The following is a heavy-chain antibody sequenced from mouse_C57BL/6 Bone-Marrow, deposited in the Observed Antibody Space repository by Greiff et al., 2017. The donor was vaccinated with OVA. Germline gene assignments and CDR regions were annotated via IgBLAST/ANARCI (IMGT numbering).Heavy chain of an antibody. V-gene: IGHV1-54*01. CDR1: VYAFTNYL. J-gene: IGHJ4*01. Sequence: QVQLQQSGAELVRPGTSVKVSCKASVYAFTNYLIAWVKQRPGQGLEWIGVIIPGSGGTNYNEKFKGKAPLTADKSSSTAYMQLSSLTSEDSAVYFCARYDGYSYYAMDYWGQGTSVTGSS. CDR3: ARYDGYSYYAMDY. CDR2: IIPGSGGT. D-gene: IGHD2-3*01.